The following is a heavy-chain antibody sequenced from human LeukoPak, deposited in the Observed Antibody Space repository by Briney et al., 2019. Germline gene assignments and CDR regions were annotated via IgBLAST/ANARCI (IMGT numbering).Heavy chain of an antibody. CDR2: INPNSGGT. D-gene: IGHD3-22*01. CDR1: GYTFTGYY. CDR3: AREDSSGYDY. V-gene: IGHV1-2*02. J-gene: IGHJ4*02. Sequence: EASVKVSFKASGYTFTGYYMHWVRQAPGQGLEWMGWINPNSGGTNYAQNFQDRVTMTRDTSISTAYMEVSRLRSDDTAVYYCAREDSSGYDYWGQGTLVTVSS.